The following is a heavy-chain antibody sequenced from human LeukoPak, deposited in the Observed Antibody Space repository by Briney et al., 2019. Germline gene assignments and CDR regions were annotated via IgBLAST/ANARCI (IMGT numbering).Heavy chain of an antibody. CDR1: GFTFSDYY. J-gene: IGHJ3*02. CDR3: AKDPAYCGGDCRPDDAFDI. V-gene: IGHV3-11*01. Sequence: GGSLRLSCAASGFTFSDYYMSWLRQAPGKGLEWVSYISSSGSTIYYADSVKGRFTISRDNSKNTLYLQMNSLRAEDTAVYYCAKDPAYCGGDCRPDDAFDIWGQGTMVTVSS. CDR2: ISSSGSTI. D-gene: IGHD2-21*02.